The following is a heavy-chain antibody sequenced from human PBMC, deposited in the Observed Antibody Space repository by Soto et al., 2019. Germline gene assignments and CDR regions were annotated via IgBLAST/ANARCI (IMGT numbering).Heavy chain of an antibody. D-gene: IGHD1-26*01. J-gene: IGHJ4*02. CDR1: GGSISSYY. CDR3: ARRYGGNFDY. Sequence: PSETLSLTCTVSGGSISSYYWSWIRQPPGKGLEWIGYIYYSGSTNHNTSLKSRVAISVDTSKNQVSLKLSSVTTADTAVYYCARRYGGNFDYWGQGTQVTGLL. V-gene: IGHV4-59*01. CDR2: IYYSGST.